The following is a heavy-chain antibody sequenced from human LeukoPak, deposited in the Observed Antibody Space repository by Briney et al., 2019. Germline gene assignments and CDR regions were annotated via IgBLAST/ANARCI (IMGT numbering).Heavy chain of an antibody. Sequence: PSETLSLTCTVSGGSISSHYWSWIRQPAGKGLEWIGRIYTSGSTNYNPSLKSRVTMSVDTSKNQFSLKLSSVTAADTAVYYCARHSDYDSGNSDAFDVWGPGTMVTVSS. CDR3: ARHSDYDSGNSDAFDV. J-gene: IGHJ3*01. CDR1: GGSISSHY. V-gene: IGHV4-4*07. D-gene: IGHD3-22*01. CDR2: IYTSGST.